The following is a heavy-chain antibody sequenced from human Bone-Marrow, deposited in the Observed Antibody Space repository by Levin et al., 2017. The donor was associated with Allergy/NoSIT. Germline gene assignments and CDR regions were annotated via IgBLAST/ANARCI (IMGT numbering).Heavy chain of an antibody. CDR1: GFTFSSYA. CDR3: AREYYDYVWGSYRPSDFDY. D-gene: IGHD3-16*02. V-gene: IGHV3-30-3*01. J-gene: IGHJ4*02. Sequence: GESLKISCAASGFTFSSYAMHWVRQAPGKGLEWVSVISYDGSNKYYADSVKGRFTISRDNSKNTLYLQMNSLRAEDTAVYYGAREYYDYVWGSYRPSDFDYWGQGTLVTVSS. CDR2: ISYDGSNK.